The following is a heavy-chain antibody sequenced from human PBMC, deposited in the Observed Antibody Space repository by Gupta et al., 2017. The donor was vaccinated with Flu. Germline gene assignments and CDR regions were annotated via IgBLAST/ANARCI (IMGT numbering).Heavy chain of an antibody. CDR2: IDGDDDK. CDR1: SGMC. D-gene: IGHD3-10*01. J-gene: IGHJ6*02. CDR3: ARMRVRGVQYFYGMDV. Sequence: SGMCVTWIRQPPGKALEWLALIDGDDDKLYNLSLKARLNILKDTSRNQVVLTMTNMDPEDTATYYCARMRVRGVQYFYGMDVWGQGTTVTVSS. V-gene: IGHV2-70*13.